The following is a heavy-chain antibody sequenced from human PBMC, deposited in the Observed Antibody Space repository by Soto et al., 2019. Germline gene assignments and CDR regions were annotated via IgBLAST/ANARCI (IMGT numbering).Heavy chain of an antibody. V-gene: IGHV4-4*02. Sequence: SETLSLTCAVSGGSISSSNWWSWVRQPPGKGLEWIGEIYHSGSTNYNPSLKSRVTISVDTSKNQFSLKLTSVTAADTAVYYCARDKITGLFDYWGQGTLVPVSS. D-gene: IGHD2-8*02. J-gene: IGHJ4*02. CDR3: ARDKITGLFDY. CDR2: IYHSGST. CDR1: GGSISSSNW.